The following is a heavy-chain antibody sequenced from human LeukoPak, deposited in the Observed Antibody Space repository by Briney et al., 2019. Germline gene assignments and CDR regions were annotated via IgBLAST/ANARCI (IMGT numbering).Heavy chain of an antibody. CDR3: AALGTRTAAAATPY. J-gene: IGHJ4*02. Sequence: GGSLRLSCAASEFTFSSYGMSWVRQAPGKGLEWVSDISGRGAFTYYTDSVKGRFTISRDNSRNTLYLQMNSLRAEDTAVYYCAALGTRTAAAATPYWGQGTLVTVSS. D-gene: IGHD6-13*01. CDR1: EFTFSSYG. V-gene: IGHV3-23*01. CDR2: ISGRGAFT.